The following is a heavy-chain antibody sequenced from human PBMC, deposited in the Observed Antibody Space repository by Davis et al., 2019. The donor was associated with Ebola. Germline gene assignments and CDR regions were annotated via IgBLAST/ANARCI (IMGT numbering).Heavy chain of an antibody. J-gene: IGHJ3*02. CDR2: ISYDGSNK. CDR1: GFTFSNYW. Sequence: GGSLRLSCAASGFTFSNYWMHWVRQAPGKGLEWVAVISYDGSNKYYAYSVKGRFTISRDNSKNTLSLQMNSLRAEDTAVYYCASLPCSSSSCYNAFDIWGQGTMVTVSS. D-gene: IGHD2-2*02. CDR3: ASLPCSSSSCYNAFDI. V-gene: IGHV3-30-3*01.